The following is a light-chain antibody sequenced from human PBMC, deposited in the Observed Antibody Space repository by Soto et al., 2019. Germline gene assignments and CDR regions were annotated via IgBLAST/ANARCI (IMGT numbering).Light chain of an antibody. V-gene: IGLV2-14*03. CDR2: DVS. CDR1: SSDVGGYNY. CDR3: GSYTSRSTLV. Sequence: QSALTQPASVSGSPGQSITISCTGTSSDVGGYNYVSWYQQHPGKAPKLMIYDVSYRPSGVSNRFSGSKSGNTASLTISVLQAEDEADYYCGSYTSRSTLVFGSATKLTVL. J-gene: IGLJ1*01.